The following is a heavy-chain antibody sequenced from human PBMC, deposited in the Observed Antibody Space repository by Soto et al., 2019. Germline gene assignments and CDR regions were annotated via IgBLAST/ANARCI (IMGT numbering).Heavy chain of an antibody. V-gene: IGHV4-34*01. Sequence: SETLSLTCAVYGGSFSGYYWSWIRQPPGKGLEWIGEINHSGSTNYNPSLKSRVTISVDTSKNQFSLKLSPVTAADTAVYYCARSGSSGYFRRYFDYWGQGTLVTVSS. D-gene: IGHD3-22*01. CDR3: ARSGSSGYFRRYFDY. J-gene: IGHJ4*02. CDR2: INHSGST. CDR1: GGSFSGYY.